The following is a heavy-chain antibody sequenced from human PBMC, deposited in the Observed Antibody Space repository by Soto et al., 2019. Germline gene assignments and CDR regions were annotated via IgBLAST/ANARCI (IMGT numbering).Heavy chain of an antibody. J-gene: IGHJ6*01. V-gene: IGHV3-48*01. Sequence: EVHLVESGGCLVQPGGSLRLSCVASGFTFSAYRMNWVRQAPGKGLEWISYIGTNGNHRYQADSVKGRFTISRDDAHNSLYLEMNILRGDDTAVYYCATSVGHWRVYNGALDVWGQGTRVIVSS. CDR3: ATSVGHWRVYNGALDV. CDR2: IGTNGNHR. CDR1: GFTFSAYR. D-gene: IGHD2-8*01.